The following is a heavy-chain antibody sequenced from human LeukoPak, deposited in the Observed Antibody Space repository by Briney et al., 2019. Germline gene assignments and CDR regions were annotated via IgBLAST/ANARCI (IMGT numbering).Heavy chain of an antibody. J-gene: IGHJ3*02. Sequence: SETLSLTCTVSGGSISSSSYYWGWIRQPPGKGLEWIGSIYYSVSTYYNPSLKSRVTISVDTSKNQFSLKLSSVTAADTAVYYCASWGWGDIVVVPAATDAFDIWGQGTMVTVSS. V-gene: IGHV4-39*01. D-gene: IGHD2-2*01. CDR1: GGSISSSSYY. CDR3: ASWGWGDIVVVPAATDAFDI. CDR2: IYYSVST.